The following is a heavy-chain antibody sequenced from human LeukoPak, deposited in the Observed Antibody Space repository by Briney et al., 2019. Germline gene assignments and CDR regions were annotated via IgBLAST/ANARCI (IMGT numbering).Heavy chain of an antibody. CDR1: GGSISSSSYY. CDR3: ARGPSGWPLYYFDY. J-gene: IGHJ4*02. D-gene: IGHD6-19*01. CDR2: IYYSGST. V-gene: IGHV4-39*07. Sequence: KTSETLSLTCTVSGGSISSSSYYWGWIRQPPGKGLEWIGSIYYSGSTYYNPSLKSRVAISVDTSKNQFSLKLSSVTAADTAVYYCARGPSGWPLYYFDYWGQGTLVTVSS.